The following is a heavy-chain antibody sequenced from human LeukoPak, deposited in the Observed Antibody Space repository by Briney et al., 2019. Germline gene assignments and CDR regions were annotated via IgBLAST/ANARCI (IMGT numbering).Heavy chain of an antibody. V-gene: IGHV4-59*08. CDR3: AGYRPVVISPNDPEP. CDR1: GGSISSYY. D-gene: IGHD3-22*01. Sequence: KSSETLSLTCTVSGGSISSYYWSWLRQPPGKGLEWIGYIYYSGSTNYNPSLKSRVTISVDTSKNQFSLKLSSVTAADTAVYYCAGYRPVVISPNDPEPWGQGTLVTVSS. J-gene: IGHJ5*02. CDR2: IYYSGST.